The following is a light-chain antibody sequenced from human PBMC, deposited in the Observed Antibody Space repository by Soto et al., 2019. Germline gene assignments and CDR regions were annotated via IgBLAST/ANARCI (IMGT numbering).Light chain of an antibody. J-gene: IGKJ1*01. CDR3: QQSYSTLRT. Sequence: DIQMTQSPSSLSASVGDTVTITCRASQSISIYLNWYQQKPGEAPRLLMYGASSLQSGVPSRFSGSGSGKDFTLTISSPQPEDFATYYCQQSYSTLRTFGQGTRVEIK. CDR2: GAS. CDR1: QSISIY. V-gene: IGKV1-39*01.